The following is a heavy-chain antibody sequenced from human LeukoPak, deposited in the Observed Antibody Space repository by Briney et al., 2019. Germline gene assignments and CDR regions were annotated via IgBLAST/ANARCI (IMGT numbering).Heavy chain of an antibody. CDR1: GYTFTSYY. CDR3: AREEVAAAGISFNWFDP. V-gene: IGHV1-46*01. J-gene: IGHJ5*02. Sequence: GASVKVSCKASGYTFTSYYMHWVRQAPGQGLEWMGIINPSGGSTSYAQKFQGRVTMTRDTSTSTVYMGLSSLRSEDTAVYYCAREEVAAAGISFNWFDPWGQGTLVTVSS. CDR2: INPSGGST. D-gene: IGHD6-13*01.